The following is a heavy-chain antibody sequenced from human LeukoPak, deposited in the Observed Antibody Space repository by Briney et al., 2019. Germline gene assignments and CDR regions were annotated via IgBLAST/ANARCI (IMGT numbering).Heavy chain of an antibody. V-gene: IGHV3-30*02. Sequence: GGSLRLSCAASGFTFSSYGMHWVRQAPGKGLEWVAFIRYDGSNKYYADSVKGRFTISRDNSKNTLYLQMNSLRAEDTAVYYCASIPRTPKTYSSSWYGGNWGQGTLVTVSS. D-gene: IGHD6-13*01. CDR3: ASIPRTPKTYSSSWYGGN. J-gene: IGHJ4*02. CDR2: IRYDGSNK. CDR1: GFTFSSYG.